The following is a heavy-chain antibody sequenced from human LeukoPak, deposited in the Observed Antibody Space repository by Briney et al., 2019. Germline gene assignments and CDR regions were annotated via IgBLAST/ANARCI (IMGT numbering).Heavy chain of an antibody. CDR3: ARGIAAAYDAFDI. CDR2: ISWSSGSI. J-gene: IGHJ3*02. D-gene: IGHD6-13*01. V-gene: IGHV3-9*01. CDR1: GFTFDDYA. Sequence: PGRSLRLSCAASGFTFDDYAMHWVRQAPGKGLEWVSGISWSSGSIGYADSVKGRFTISRDNAKNSLYLQMNSLRAEDTALYYCARGIAAAYDAFDIWGQGTMVTVSS.